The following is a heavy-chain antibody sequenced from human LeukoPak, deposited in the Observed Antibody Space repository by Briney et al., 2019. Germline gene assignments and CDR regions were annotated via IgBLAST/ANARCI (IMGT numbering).Heavy chain of an antibody. CDR2: IRPKTGVT. CDR1: GYSFTDYY. Sequence: ASVKVSCKASGYSFTDYYIHWVRQAPGQELEWIGWIRPKTGVTNYALKFQGRVTMTRDTSISTAYMQLRSLRSDDTALYYCAREPITTLRGYYYSYLDVWGKGTTLTISS. D-gene: IGHD3-10*01. V-gene: IGHV1-2*02. J-gene: IGHJ6*03. CDR3: AREPITTLRGYYYSYLDV.